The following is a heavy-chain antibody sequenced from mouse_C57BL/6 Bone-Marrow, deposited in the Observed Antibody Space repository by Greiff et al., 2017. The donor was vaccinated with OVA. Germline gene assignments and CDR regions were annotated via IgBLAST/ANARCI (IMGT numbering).Heavy chain of an antibody. CDR3: ARDGDYPSY. D-gene: IGHD2-13*01. CDR2: IHPNSGST. Sequence: QVQLQQPGAELVKPGASVKLSCKASGYTFTSYWMHWVKQRPGQGLEWIGMIHPNSGSTNYNEKFKSKATLTVDKSSSTAYMQLSSLTAEDAAVYYCARDGDYPSYWGQGTTLTVSS. V-gene: IGHV1-64*01. CDR1: GYTFTSYW. J-gene: IGHJ2*01.